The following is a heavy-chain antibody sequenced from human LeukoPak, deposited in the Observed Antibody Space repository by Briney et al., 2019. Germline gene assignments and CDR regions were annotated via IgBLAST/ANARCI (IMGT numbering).Heavy chain of an antibody. CDR3: ARGRIVPPYSLDY. D-gene: IGHD2-2*01. CDR1: GYTFTDYY. CDR2: INPKSGGS. Sequence: ASVKVSCKASGYTFTDYYLHWVRQAPGHGLEWMGWINPKSGGSNYAQKFQGRVTLTSDTSITTVYMELTRLTSDDAAVYYCARGRIVPPYSLDYWGQGTLVTVSS. V-gene: IGHV1-2*02. J-gene: IGHJ4*02.